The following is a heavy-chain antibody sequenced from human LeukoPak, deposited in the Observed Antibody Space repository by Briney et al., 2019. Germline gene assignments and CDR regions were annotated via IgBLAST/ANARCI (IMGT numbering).Heavy chain of an antibody. CDR2: IYYSGST. J-gene: IGHJ4*02. CDR1: GGSISSYY. D-gene: IGHD3-10*01. Sequence: PSETLSLTYTVSGGSISSYYRSWIRQPPGKGLEWIGYIYYSGSTNYNPSLKSRVTISVDTSKNQFSLKLSSVTAADTAVYYCARGGRFGALLFIYWGQGTLVTVSS. CDR3: ARGGRFGALLFIY. V-gene: IGHV4-59*01.